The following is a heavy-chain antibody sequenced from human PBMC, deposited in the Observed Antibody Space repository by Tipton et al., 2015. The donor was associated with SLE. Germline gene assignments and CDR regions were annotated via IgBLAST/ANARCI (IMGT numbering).Heavy chain of an antibody. Sequence: SLRLSCAASGFTFSSYWMSWVRQAPGKGLEWVSLIYSGGSTHYADSVKGRFTISRDNSKNTLFLQMNSLRTEDTAVYYCARAYCSGGSCYRALFDYWGQGTLVTVSS. CDR1: GFTFSSYW. CDR3: ARAYCSGGSCYRALFDY. D-gene: IGHD2-15*01. J-gene: IGHJ4*02. V-gene: IGHV3-53*05. CDR2: IYSGGST.